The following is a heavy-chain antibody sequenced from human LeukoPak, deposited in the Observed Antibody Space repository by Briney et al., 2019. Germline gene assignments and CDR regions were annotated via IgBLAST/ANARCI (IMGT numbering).Heavy chain of an antibody. Sequence: GASVKVSCKASGGTFSSYAISWVRQAPGQGLEWMGRIIPILGIANYAQKFQGRVTITADKSTSTAYMELSSLRSEDTAVYYCARVVSGGSGLYYGMDVWGQGTTVTVSS. J-gene: IGHJ6*02. V-gene: IGHV1-69*04. D-gene: IGHD6-19*01. CDR1: GGTFSSYA. CDR2: IIPILGIA. CDR3: ARVVSGGSGLYYGMDV.